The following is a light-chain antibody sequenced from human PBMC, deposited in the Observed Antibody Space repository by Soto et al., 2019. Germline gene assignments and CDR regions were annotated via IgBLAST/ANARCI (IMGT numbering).Light chain of an antibody. CDR2: EVS. V-gene: IGLV2-14*01. CDR3: SSKTSSSTPFV. CDR1: TSDVGAYNY. Sequence: QSVLTQPASVSGSPGQSITISCTGSTSDVGAYNYVSWYKHHPGQAPQLMIYEVSNRPSGVSSRFSGSKSGNTASLTISGLQADDEGDYYCSSKTSSSTPFVFGTGTKVTAL. J-gene: IGLJ1*01.